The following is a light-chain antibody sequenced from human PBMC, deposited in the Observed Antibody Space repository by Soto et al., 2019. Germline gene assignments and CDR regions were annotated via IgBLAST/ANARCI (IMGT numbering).Light chain of an antibody. CDR2: DAS. V-gene: IGKV1-5*01. Sequence: DIQMTQSPFTLSASVGDRVTITCRASQSVTRCLAWYQQKPGKAPNLLIYDASSLESGVPSRFSGSGSGTEFTLTISSLQPDDFATYYCQQYNSYSFTFGGGTEVEIK. J-gene: IGKJ4*01. CDR3: QQYNSYSFT. CDR1: QSVTRC.